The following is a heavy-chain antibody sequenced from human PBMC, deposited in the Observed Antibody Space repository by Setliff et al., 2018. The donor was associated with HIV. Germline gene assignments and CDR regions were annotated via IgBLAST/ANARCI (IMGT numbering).Heavy chain of an antibody. CDR1: GASITSGSFY. V-gene: IGHV4-61*02. D-gene: IGHD3-10*01. J-gene: IGHJ3*01. Sequence: PSETLSLTCTVSGASITSGSFYWSWIRQPAGKGLEWIGRVYTSGTTNYNPSIKSRVTISVDTSKNQFSLKLSSVTAADTALYYCARDQADTYNYLLSGAFDFWGQGTMVTVSS. CDR3: ARDQADTYNYLLSGAFDF. CDR2: VYTSGTT.